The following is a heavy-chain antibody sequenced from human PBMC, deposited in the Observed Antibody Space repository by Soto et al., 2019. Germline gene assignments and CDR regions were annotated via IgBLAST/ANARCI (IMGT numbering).Heavy chain of an antibody. CDR1: GGSISSGGYY. CDR2: IYYSGST. V-gene: IGHV4-31*03. J-gene: IGHJ6*03. Sequence: QVQLQESGPGLVKPSQTLSLTCTVSGGSISSGGYYWSWIRQHPGTGLEWIGYIYYSGSTYYNPSLKSRVTILVDTSKNQSSLKLSSVTAADTAVYYCAGPSGYDNYYYYYMDVWGKGTTVTVSS. D-gene: IGHD5-12*01. CDR3: AGPSGYDNYYYYYMDV.